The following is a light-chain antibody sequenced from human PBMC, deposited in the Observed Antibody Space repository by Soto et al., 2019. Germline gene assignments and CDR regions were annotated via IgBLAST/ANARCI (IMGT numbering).Light chain of an antibody. Sequence: DIVMTQSPATLSVSPGERATLSCRASQSVSSNLAWYQQKPGQAPRLLVYGASTRATGIPARFSGSGSGTEFILTISSLQSEDFALYYCPQYNNWPSFTFGPGTKVYIK. CDR1: QSVSSN. CDR2: GAS. CDR3: PQYNNWPSFT. V-gene: IGKV3-15*01. J-gene: IGKJ3*01.